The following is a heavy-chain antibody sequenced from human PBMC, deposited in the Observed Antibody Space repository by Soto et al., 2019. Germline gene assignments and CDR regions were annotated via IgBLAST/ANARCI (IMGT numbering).Heavy chain of an antibody. CDR2: INPSGVST. V-gene: IGHV1-46*03. CDR3: TRTKTNQNAEYFEY. CDR1: GFTFTWYY. Sequence: QAQLVQSGAEVKEPGASVKVSCKASGFTFTWYYMHWVRQAPGQGLEWMGIINPSGVSTSYAQKFQGRVTMTRDTSTSTVYMELSSLRSEDTAVYYCTRTKTNQNAEYFEYWGQGTLVTVSS. J-gene: IGHJ1*01.